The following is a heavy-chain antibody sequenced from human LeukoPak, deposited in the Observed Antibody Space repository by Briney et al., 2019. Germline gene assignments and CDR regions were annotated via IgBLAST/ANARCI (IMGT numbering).Heavy chain of an antibody. CDR2: IFGSGGST. CDR1: GFTFSSYA. CDR3: ARSSITIFGVVTPTRNRFDP. V-gene: IGHV3-23*01. Sequence: GGSLRLSCAASGFTFSSYAMSWVRQAPGKGLEWVSTIFGSGGSTYYADSVKGRFTISRDNSKNTLYLQMNSLRAEDTAVYYCARSSITIFGVVTPTRNRFDPWGQGTLVTVSS. D-gene: IGHD3-3*01. J-gene: IGHJ5*02.